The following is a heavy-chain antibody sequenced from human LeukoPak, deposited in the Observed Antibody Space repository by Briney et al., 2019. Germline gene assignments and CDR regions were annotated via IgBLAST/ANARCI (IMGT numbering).Heavy chain of an antibody. J-gene: IGHJ3*02. CDR2: ISYDGSNK. Sequence: GRSLTLSCAASGFTFSSYGMHWVRQAPAKELEWVAVISYDGSNKYYADSVKGRFTISRDNSKNTLYLQMNSLRAEDTAGYYCVFEGRADAFDIWGEGTMVTVSS. CDR3: VFEGRADAFDI. V-gene: IGHV3-30*03. D-gene: IGHD3-10*01. CDR1: GFTFSSYG.